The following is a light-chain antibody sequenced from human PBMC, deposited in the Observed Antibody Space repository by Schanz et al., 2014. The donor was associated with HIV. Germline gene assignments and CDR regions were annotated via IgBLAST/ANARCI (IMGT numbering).Light chain of an antibody. V-gene: IGKV1-9*01. CDR1: QGINSY. CDR2: AAS. J-gene: IGKJ1*01. CDR3: QQLNSYPWT. Sequence: QLTQSPSSLSASVGDRVTITCRASQGINSYLAWYQQKSGKAPRLLIYAASTLQSGVPSRFSGSGSGTDFTLTISSLQHEDYATYYCQQLNSYPWTFGQGTQVEIK.